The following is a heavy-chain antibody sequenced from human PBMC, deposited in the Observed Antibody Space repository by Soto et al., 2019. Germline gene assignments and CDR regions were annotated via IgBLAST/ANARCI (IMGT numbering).Heavy chain of an antibody. V-gene: IGHV3-23*01. CDR2: ISGTGGST. Sequence: EVQLLDSGGGLVQPGGSLRLSCAASGFTFNNYAMNWVRQAPGKGLEWVATISGTGGSTYYADSVKGRFTISRDNSKYTLYLQMNSLRVEDTAVYYCAKDRLGGNFDYWGQGTQVTVSS. CDR1: GFTFNNYA. CDR3: AKDRLGGNFDY. J-gene: IGHJ4*02.